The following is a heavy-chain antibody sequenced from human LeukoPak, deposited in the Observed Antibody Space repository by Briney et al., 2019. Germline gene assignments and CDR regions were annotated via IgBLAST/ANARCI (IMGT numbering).Heavy chain of an antibody. D-gene: IGHD3-16*01. CDR3: ARVWGYGNWYFDY. V-gene: IGHV3-21*01. J-gene: IGHJ4*02. Sequence: PGGSLRLSCAASGFTFSSYSMNWVRQAPGKGLEWVSSISSSSSYIYYADSVKGRFTISGDNAKNSLYLQMNSLRAEDTAVYYCARVWGYGNWYFDYWGQGTLVTVSS. CDR1: GFTFSSYS. CDR2: ISSSSSYI.